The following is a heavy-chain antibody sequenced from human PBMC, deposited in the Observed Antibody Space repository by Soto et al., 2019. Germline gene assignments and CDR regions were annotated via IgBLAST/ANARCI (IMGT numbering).Heavy chain of an antibody. CDR1: GYRLSRYG. CDR3: ARDLESTGYFDY. CDR2: ISGCNGDT. V-gene: IGHV1-18*01. J-gene: IGHJ4*02. D-gene: IGHD2-8*02. Sequence: VQLVQSGAEVKKPGASVKVSCKASGYRLSRYGISWVRQAPGQGLEWMGWISGCNGDTNVAQKFQDRLTMTTDTSASTAYMELRSLRSDDTAMYFCARDLESTGYFDYWGQGSLVSVSS.